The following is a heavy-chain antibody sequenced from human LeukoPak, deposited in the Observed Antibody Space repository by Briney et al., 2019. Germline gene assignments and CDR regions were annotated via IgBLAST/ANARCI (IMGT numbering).Heavy chain of an antibody. CDR2: MNPNSGNT. J-gene: IGHJ4*02. V-gene: IGHV1-8*01. Sequence: ASVKVSCKASGYTFTSYDINWLRQATGQGLEWMGWMNPNSGNTGYAQKFQGRVTITTDESTSTAYMELSSLRSEDTAVYYCARGTVTTRKYYFDYWGQGTLVTVSS. CDR1: GYTFTSYD. CDR3: ARGTVTTRKYYFDY. D-gene: IGHD4-17*01.